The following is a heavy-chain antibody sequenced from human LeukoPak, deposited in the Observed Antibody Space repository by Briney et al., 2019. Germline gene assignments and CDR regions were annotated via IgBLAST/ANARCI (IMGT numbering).Heavy chain of an antibody. D-gene: IGHD4-23*01. CDR1: GFTVSSNY. J-gene: IGHJ4*02. V-gene: IGHV3-66*02. CDR3: AREPLRWNDY. Sequence: PGGSLRLSCAASGFTVSSNYMSWVRQAPGKGLEWVSVIYSGGSTYYADSVKGRFTISRDNSKNTLELQMNSLRAEDTAVYYCAREPLRWNDYWGQGTLVTVSS. CDR2: IYSGGST.